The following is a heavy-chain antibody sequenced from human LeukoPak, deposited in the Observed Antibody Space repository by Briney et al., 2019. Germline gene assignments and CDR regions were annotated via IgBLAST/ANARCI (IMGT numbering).Heavy chain of an antibody. J-gene: IGHJ6*02. CDR2: IIISSTYI. CDR1: GFTFSSYS. V-gene: IGHV3-21*01. Sequence: GGSLRLSCAASGFTFSSYSMNWVRQAPGKGLEWVSSIIISSTYIYYADSVKGRFTISRDNAKNSLYLQMNSLRAEDTAVYYCARDPDFCSGGSCLDYAMDVWGQGTTVTVSS. CDR3: ARDPDFCSGGSCLDYAMDV. D-gene: IGHD2-15*01.